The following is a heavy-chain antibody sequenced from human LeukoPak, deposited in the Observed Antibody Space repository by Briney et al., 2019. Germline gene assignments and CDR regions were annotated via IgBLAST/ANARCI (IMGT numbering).Heavy chain of an antibody. CDR2: IYYSGST. CDR3: ARDHLVATIDY. J-gene: IGHJ4*02. V-gene: IGHV4-59*12. CDR1: GGSISSYY. Sequence: PSETLSLTCTVSGGSISSYYWSWIRQPPGKGLEWIGYIYYSGSTNYNPSLKSRVTISVDTSKNQFSLKLSSVTAADTAVYYCARDHLVATIDYWGQGTLVTVSS. D-gene: IGHD5-12*01.